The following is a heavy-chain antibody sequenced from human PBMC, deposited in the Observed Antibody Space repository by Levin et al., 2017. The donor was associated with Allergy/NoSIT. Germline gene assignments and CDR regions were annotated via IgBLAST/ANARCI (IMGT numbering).Heavy chain of an antibody. CDR2: ISSSRNTI. J-gene: IGHJ4*02. CDR1: GFTFSSRG. CDR3: ASGVRYFDF. D-gene: IGHD3-10*01. V-gene: IGHV3-48*02. Sequence: GESLKISCAASGFTFSSRGMNWVRQAPGKGLEWVSYISSSRNTIYYADSVQGRFTISRDNARNSLYLQVNRLRDEDTAVYYCASGVRYFDFWGLGTLVTVSS.